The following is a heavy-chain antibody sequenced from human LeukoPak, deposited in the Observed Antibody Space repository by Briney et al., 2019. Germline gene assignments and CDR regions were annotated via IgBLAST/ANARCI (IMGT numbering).Heavy chain of an antibody. V-gene: IGHV3-30*04. CDR1: GFTFTIYA. Sequence: PGGSLRLSCAASGFTFTIYAMHWVRQAPGKGLEWVAVISFDGSDKYYADSVKGRFTISRDNSKNTLYLQMNSLRAVDTAVYYCAKAGQAPGHFDYWGQGTLVTVSS. J-gene: IGHJ4*02. CDR3: AKAGQAPGHFDY. D-gene: IGHD2-8*02. CDR2: ISFDGSDK.